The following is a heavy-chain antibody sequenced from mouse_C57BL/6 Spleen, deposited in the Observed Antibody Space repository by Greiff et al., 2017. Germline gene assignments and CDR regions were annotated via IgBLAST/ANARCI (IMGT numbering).Heavy chain of an antibody. CDR2: INPSNGGT. CDR3: ARNGATYYGNYVDAMDY. D-gene: IGHD2-10*01. V-gene: IGHV1-53*01. CDR1: GYTFTSYW. Sequence: QVQLQQPGTELVKPGASVKLSCKASGYTFTSYWMHWVKQRPGQGLEWIGNINPSNGGTNYNEKFKSKATLTVDKSSSTAYMQLSSLTSADSAVDYCARNGATYYGNYVDAMDYWGQGTSVTVSS. J-gene: IGHJ4*01.